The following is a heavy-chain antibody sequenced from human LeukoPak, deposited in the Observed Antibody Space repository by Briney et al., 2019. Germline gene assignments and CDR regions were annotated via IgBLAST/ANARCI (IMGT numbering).Heavy chain of an antibody. CDR1: GFTFNTYS. CDR3: AKDDAWLRFGE. CDR2: ISPSGDIR. D-gene: IGHD3-10*01. J-gene: IGHJ4*02. V-gene: IGHV3-23*01. Sequence: GGSLRLSCAASGFTFNTYSMNWVRQAPGKGLEWVSGISPSGDIRYYADSVKGRLTISRDNSKNTLYLEVISLTAEDTAVYYCAKDDAWLRFGEWSQGTLVTVSS.